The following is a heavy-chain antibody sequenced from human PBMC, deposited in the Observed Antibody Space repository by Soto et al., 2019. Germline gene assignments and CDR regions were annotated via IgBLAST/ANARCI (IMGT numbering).Heavy chain of an antibody. J-gene: IGHJ5*02. CDR1: GFTFSSYA. D-gene: IGHD3-10*01. CDR3: ARGRGVPHTNWFDP. CDR2: ISYDGSNK. Sequence: QVQLVESGGGVVQPGRSLRLSCAASGFTFSSYAMHWVRQAPGKGLEWVAVISYDGSNKYYADSVKGRFTISRDNSKNTLYLQMNSLRAEDTAVYYCARGRGVPHTNWFDPWRQGTLVTVSS. V-gene: IGHV3-30-3*01.